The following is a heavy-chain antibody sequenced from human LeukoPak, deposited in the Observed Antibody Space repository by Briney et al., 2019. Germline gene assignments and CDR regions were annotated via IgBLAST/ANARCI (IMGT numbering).Heavy chain of an antibody. D-gene: IGHD5-18*01. CDR2: IWYDGSNK. V-gene: IGHV3-33*01. J-gene: IGHJ4*02. CDR1: GFTFSSYG. CDR3: ARDEDSYGPFDY. Sequence: GRSLRLSCAASGFTFSSYGMHWVRQAPGKGLEWVAVIWYDGSNKYYADSVKGRFTISRDNSKNTLYLQMNSLRAEDTAVYYCARDEDSYGPFDYWGQGTLVTVSS.